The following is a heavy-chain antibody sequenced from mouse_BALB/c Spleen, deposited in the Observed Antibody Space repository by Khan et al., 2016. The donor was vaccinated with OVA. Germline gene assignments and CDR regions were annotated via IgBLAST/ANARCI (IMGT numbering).Heavy chain of an antibody. CDR2: IWSDGRT. Sequence: QVQLKQSGPDLVAPSQSLSITCTVSGFSLTSYAIHWVRQPPGKGLEWLVVIWSDGRTTYNSALKSRLSISKDNSQSQVLLKIDSLQTDDTAMYYCAKHQVPLTMDSWGQGTSGTVTS. J-gene: IGHJ4*01. V-gene: IGHV2-6-2*01. CDR1: GFSLTSYA. CDR3: AKHQVPLTMDS.